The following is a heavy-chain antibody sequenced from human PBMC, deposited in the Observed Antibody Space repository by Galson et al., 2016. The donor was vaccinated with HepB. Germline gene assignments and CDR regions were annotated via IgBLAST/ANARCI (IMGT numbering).Heavy chain of an antibody. D-gene: IGHD3-10*01. CDR3: AREGSSGGGVFDH. CDR2: IIVGGAHT. Sequence: SVKVSCKASGYTFTSNAIHWVRQAPGQRLEWMGWIIVGGAHTNYSPTFQGRLTITSDTSARTVYMELSSLTSEDTAVYYCAREGSSGGGVFDHWGQGTLVTVSP. V-gene: IGHV1-3*01. CDR1: GYTFTSNA. J-gene: IGHJ4*02.